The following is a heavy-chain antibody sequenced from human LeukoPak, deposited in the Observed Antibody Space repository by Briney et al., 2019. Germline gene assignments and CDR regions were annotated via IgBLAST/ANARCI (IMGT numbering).Heavy chain of an antibody. V-gene: IGHV3-23*01. Sequence: GGSLRLSCAASGFTFSSYAMSWVRQAPGKGLEWVSAISGSGGSIYYADSVKGRFTISRDNSKNTLYLQMNSLRAEDTAVYYCAKARLRYFDWLLPEYYFDYWGQGTLVTVSS. D-gene: IGHD3-9*01. CDR3: AKARLRYFDWLLPEYYFDY. CDR2: ISGSGGSI. CDR1: GFTFSSYA. J-gene: IGHJ4*02.